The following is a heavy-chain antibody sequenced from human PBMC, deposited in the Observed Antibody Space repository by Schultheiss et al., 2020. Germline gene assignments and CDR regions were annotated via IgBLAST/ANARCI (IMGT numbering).Heavy chain of an antibody. CDR3: ARDSYGSGSYSVYYYYGMDV. V-gene: IGHV4-59*01. J-gene: IGHJ6*04. D-gene: IGHD3-10*01. CDR1: GGSISSYY. Sequence: SETLSLTCTVSGGSISSYYWSWIRQPPGKGLEWIGYIYYSGSTNYNPSLKSRVTISVDTSKNQFSLKLSSVTAADTAVYYCARDSYGSGSYSVYYYYGMDVWGKGNTGTVSS. CDR2: IYYSGST.